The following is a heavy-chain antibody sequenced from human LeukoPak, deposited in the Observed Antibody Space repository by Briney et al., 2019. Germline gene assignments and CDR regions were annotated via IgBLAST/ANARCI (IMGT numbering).Heavy chain of an antibody. V-gene: IGHV3-53*01. D-gene: IGHD3-22*01. CDR1: GFSVSSRY. J-gene: IGHJ3*02. CDR3: AREGSFDSSGYNDALDI. Sequence: GGSLRLSCAASGFSVSSRYMTWVRQAPGKGLEWVSVFYSGGSTRYADPVKGRFTISRDNSKNTVYLQMNSLRAEDTAVYYCAREGSFDSSGYNDALDIWGQGTLVTVSS. CDR2: FYSGGST.